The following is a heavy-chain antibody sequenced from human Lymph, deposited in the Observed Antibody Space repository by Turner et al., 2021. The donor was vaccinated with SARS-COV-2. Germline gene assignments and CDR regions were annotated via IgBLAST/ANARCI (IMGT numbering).Heavy chain of an antibody. D-gene: IGHD3-3*01. CDR1: GFTVSYHY. Sequence: DVQLVESGGGLLQPGASLSLSGAASGFTVSYHYRTWDRQAPGKGVGWVPVIYSGGSTYNADSVKGRFTITRDSTKNTLYLQMNSLRAEDKAVYYCARDLMEVGGMDVWGQGTTVTVSS. V-gene: IGHV3-53*01. J-gene: IGHJ6*02. CDR2: IYSGGST. CDR3: ARDLMEVGGMDV.